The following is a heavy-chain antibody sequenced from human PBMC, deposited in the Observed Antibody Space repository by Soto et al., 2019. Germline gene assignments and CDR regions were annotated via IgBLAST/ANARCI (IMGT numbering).Heavy chain of an antibody. CDR3: ARGDYYDSSGYPVYYGMDV. CDR2: ISAYNGNT. D-gene: IGHD3-22*01. J-gene: IGHJ6*02. V-gene: IGHV1-18*01. Sequence: ASVKVSCKASGYTFTSYGISWVRQAPGQGLEWMGWISAYNGNTNYAQKLQGRVTMTTDTSTSTAYMELRSLRSDDTAVYYCARGDYYDSSGYPVYYGMDVWGQGTTVTVSS. CDR1: GYTFTSYG.